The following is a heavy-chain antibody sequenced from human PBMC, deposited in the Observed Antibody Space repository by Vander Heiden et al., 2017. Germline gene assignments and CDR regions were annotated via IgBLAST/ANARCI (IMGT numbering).Heavy chain of an antibody. CDR2: IRSKAYGGTT. CDR3: TIAERWGDGYSFDY. V-gene: IGHV3-49*05. J-gene: IGHJ4*02. D-gene: IGHD3-16*01. Sequence: ESGGGLVKPGRSLRLSCTASGFTFGDYAMSWFRQAPGKGLEWVGFIRSKAYGGTTEYAASVKGRFTISRDDSKSIAYLQMKRMKTEDTAVYYCTIAERWGDGYSFDYWGQGTMVTV. CDR1: GFTFGDYA.